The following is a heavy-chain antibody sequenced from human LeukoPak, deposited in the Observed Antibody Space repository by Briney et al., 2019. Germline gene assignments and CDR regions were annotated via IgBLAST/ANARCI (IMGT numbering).Heavy chain of an antibody. CDR3: ARRYCSGGSCPFDY. J-gene: IGHJ4*02. D-gene: IGHD2-15*01. CDR2: TYYRSKWYN. CDR1: GDSVSSTSAT. Sequence: SQTLSLTCALSGDSVSSTSATWNWIRQSPSRGLEWLGRTYYRSKWYNDYAVSVKGRITINPDTSKNQFSLQLNSVTPEDTAVYYCARRYCSGGSCPFDYWGQGTLVTVSS. V-gene: IGHV6-1*01.